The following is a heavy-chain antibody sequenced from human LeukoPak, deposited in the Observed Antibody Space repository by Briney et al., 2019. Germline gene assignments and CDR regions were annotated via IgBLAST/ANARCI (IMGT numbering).Heavy chain of an antibody. Sequence: GGSLRPSCAASGLIVSSNYMNWVRQAPGKGLEWVSVIYSGGSTYYADSVKGRFTISRDNSKNNLYLQMNGLRVEDTAVYFCARYDLRGAFDIWGQGTMVTVFS. D-gene: IGHD4-17*01. CDR2: IYSGGST. CDR3: ARYDLRGAFDI. J-gene: IGHJ3*02. V-gene: IGHV3-53*01. CDR1: GLIVSSNY.